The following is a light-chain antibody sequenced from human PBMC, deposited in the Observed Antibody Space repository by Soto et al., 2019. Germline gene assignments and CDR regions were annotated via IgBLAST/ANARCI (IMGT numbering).Light chain of an antibody. V-gene: IGKV3D-15*01. J-gene: IGKJ1*01. Sequence: EIVMTQSPATLSVSPGERATLSCRASQSVSSNFAWYQQRPAQAPRLLIYDVSTRATGVPTRFSGSGSGTEFTLTISSLQSEDFAMYYCQQYSSSRTFGQGTKVDIK. CDR1: QSVSSN. CDR3: QQYSSSRT. CDR2: DVS.